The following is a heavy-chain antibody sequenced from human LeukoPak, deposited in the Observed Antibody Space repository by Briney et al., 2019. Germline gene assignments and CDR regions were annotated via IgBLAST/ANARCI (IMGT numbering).Heavy chain of an antibody. Sequence: SETLSLTCTVSGGSISSSSYYWGWIRQPPGKGLEWIGSIYYSGSTYYNPSLKSRVTISVDTSKNQFSLKLSSVTAADTAVYYCARANPRTAFDIWGQGTMVTVSS. V-gene: IGHV4-39*07. J-gene: IGHJ3*02. CDR1: GGSISSSSYY. CDR2: IYYSGST. CDR3: ARANPRTAFDI.